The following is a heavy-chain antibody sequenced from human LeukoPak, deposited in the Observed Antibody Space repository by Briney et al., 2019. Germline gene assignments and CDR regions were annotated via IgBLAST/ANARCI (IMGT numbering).Heavy chain of an antibody. D-gene: IGHD3-22*01. V-gene: IGHV1-18*01. Sequence: ASVKVSCKASGYTFTSYGISWVRQAPGQGLEWMGWISAYNGNTNYAQKLQGRVTMTTDTSTSTTYMELRSLRSDDTAVYYCARVYDSSGYYLHYFDYWGQGTLVTVSS. CDR2: ISAYNGNT. J-gene: IGHJ4*02. CDR3: ARVYDSSGYYLHYFDY. CDR1: GYTFTSYG.